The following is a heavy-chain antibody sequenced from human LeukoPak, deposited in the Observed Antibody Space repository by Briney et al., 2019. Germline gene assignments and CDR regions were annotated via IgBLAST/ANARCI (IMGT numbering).Heavy chain of an antibody. CDR2: ISAYNGNT. CDR1: GYTFTSYG. J-gene: IGHJ3*02. CDR3: ARDRPYYGSGSYYDAFDI. D-gene: IGHD3-10*01. Sequence: ASVKVSCKASGYTFTSYGISWVRQAPGQGLEWMGWISAYNGNTNYAQKLQGRVTMTTDTSTSTAYMELRGLRSDDTAVYYCARDRPYYGSGSYYDAFDIWGQGTMVTVSS. V-gene: IGHV1-18*04.